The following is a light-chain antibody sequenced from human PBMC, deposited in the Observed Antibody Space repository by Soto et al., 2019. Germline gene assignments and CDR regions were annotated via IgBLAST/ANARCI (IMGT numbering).Light chain of an antibody. J-gene: IGLJ1*01. CDR3: AAWDDSLNGYV. CDR1: SSNIGSNT. CDR2: SNN. Sequence: QSVLTQPPSASGTPGQRVTISCSGSSSNIGSNTVNWYQQHPGTAPKLLIYSNNQRPSGVPARFSGSKSGTSASLAISGLQSEDEADYYCAAWDDSLNGYVFGTGTKVTVL. V-gene: IGLV1-44*01.